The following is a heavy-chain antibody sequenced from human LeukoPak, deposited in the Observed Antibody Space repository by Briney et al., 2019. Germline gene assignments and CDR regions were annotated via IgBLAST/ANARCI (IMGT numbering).Heavy chain of an antibody. D-gene: IGHD3-3*01. CDR3: ATDRGWRTSGYYLYYFES. J-gene: IGHJ4*02. CDR2: IKHDGSEE. V-gene: IGHV3-7*01. Sequence: GGSLRLSCAASGFILSGHFMSWVRQAPGKGLEWVASIKHDGSEEYYADSVRGRFTISRDNTKSSLYLQMSSLRAEDTAVYYCATDRGWRTSGYYLYYFESWGQGTLVTVSS. CDR1: GFILSGHF.